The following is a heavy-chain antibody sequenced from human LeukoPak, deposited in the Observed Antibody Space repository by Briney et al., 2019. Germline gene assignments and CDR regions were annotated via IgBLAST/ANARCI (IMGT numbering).Heavy chain of an antibody. J-gene: IGHJ4*02. Sequence: GGSLRLSCAASGFTFSSYWMHWVRQAPGEGLVWVSRINSDGSSTSYADSVKGRFTISRDNAKNTLYLQMNSLRAEDTAVYYCARDSPLRRAAAGTVDYWGQGTLVTVSS. CDR2: INSDGSST. V-gene: IGHV3-74*01. CDR1: GFTFSSYW. D-gene: IGHD6-13*01. CDR3: ARDSPLRRAAAGTVDY.